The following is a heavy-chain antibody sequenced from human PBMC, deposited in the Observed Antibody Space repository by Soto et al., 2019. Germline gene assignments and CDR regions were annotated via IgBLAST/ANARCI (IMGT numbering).Heavy chain of an antibody. CDR3: ARVVRGVPDY. D-gene: IGHD3-10*01. V-gene: IGHV3-30-3*01. CDR1: GFTFSSYA. Sequence: LRLSCAASGFTFSSYAMHWVRQAPGKGLEWVAVISYDGSNKYYADSVKGRFTISRDNSKNTLYLQMNSLRAEDTAVYYCARVVRGVPDYWGQGTLVTVSS. CDR2: ISYDGSNK. J-gene: IGHJ4*02.